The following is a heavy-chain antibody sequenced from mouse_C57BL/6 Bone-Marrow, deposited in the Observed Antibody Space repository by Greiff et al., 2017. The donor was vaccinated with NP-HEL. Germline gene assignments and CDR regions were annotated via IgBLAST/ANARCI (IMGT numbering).Heavy chain of an antibody. CDR2: ISYDGSN. CDR3: ARALTSFAY. Sequence: EVQLQESGPGLVKPSQSLSLTCSVTGYSITSGYYWNWIRQFPGNKLEWMGYISYDGSNNYNPSLKNRISITRDTSKNQFFLKLDSVTTEDTATYYCARALTSFAYWGQGTLVTVSA. V-gene: IGHV3-6*01. J-gene: IGHJ3*01. CDR1: GYSITSGYY.